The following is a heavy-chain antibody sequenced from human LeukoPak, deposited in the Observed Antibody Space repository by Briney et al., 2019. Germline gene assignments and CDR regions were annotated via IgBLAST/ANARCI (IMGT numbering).Heavy chain of an antibody. CDR3: ARRTSGYYYYGMDV. CDR2: INHSGST. D-gene: IGHD2-2*01. V-gene: IGHV4-34*01. Sequence: SETLSLTCAVYGGSFSGYYWSWIRQPPGKGLEWIGEINHSGSTNYNPSLKSRVTISVDTSKNQFSLKLSSVTAADTAVYYCARRTSGYYYYGMDVWGQGTTVTVSS. CDR1: GGSFSGYY. J-gene: IGHJ6*02.